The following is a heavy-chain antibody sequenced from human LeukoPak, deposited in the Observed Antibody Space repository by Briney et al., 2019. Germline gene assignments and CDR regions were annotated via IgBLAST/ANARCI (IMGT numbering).Heavy chain of an antibody. Sequence: SETLSLTCAVSGGSFSGHYWSWIRQPPGKGLEWIGEINDSGITNYSPSLKSRVTISADTSKNQFSLKLSSVTAADTAVYYCAKNNWFDPWGQGTLVTVSS. V-gene: IGHV4-34*01. CDR2: INDSGIT. CDR1: GGSFSGHY. J-gene: IGHJ5*02. CDR3: AKNNWFDP.